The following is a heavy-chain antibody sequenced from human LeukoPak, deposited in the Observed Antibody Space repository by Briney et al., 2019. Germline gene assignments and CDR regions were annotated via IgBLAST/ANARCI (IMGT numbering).Heavy chain of an antibody. D-gene: IGHD4-23*01. CDR2: IYYSGST. J-gene: IGHJ4*02. CDR3: ARALDDYGGNSEGYFDY. V-gene: IGHV4-59*08. Sequence: SETLSLTCTVAGESISGFYWNWIRQPPGKGLEWIGYIYYSGSTNYNPSLKSRVTISVDTSKNQFSLKLSSVTAADTAVYYCARALDDYGGNSEGYFDYWGQGTLVTVSS. CDR1: GESISGFY.